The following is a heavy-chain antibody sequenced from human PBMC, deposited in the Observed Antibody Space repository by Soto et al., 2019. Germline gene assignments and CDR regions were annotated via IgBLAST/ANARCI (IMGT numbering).Heavy chain of an antibody. Sequence: ASVKVSCKASGGTFSSYAISWVRQAPGRGLEWMGGIIPIFGTANYAQKFQGRVTITADESTSTAYMELSSLRSEDTAVYYCAREVDAEDYFDYWGQGTLVTVS. J-gene: IGHJ4*02. CDR2: IIPIFGTA. CDR1: GGTFSSYA. D-gene: IGHD1-26*01. V-gene: IGHV1-69*13. CDR3: AREVDAEDYFDY.